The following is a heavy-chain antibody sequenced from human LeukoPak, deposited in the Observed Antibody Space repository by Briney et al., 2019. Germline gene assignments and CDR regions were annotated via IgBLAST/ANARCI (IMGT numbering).Heavy chain of an antibody. D-gene: IGHD4-17*01. CDR2: INHSGNA. J-gene: IGHJ4*02. Sequence: SETLSLTCAVYGGSFSGYYWTWIRQPPGKGLEWIGEINHSGNANYNPFLKCRVTISLDMSENHFSLKLTSVTAADTAVYYCARGQGTVTTHWGQGTLVTVSP. V-gene: IGHV4-34*01. CDR1: GGSFSGYY. CDR3: ARGQGTVTTH.